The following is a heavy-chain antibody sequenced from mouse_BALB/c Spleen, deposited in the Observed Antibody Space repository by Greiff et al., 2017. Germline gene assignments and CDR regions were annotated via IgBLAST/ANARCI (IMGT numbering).Heavy chain of an antibody. Sequence: VQLQQSGAELVRPGTSVKVSCKASGYAFTNYLIEWVKQRPGQGLEWIGVINPGSGGTNYNEKFKGKATLTADKSSSTAYMQLSSLTSDHSAVYFCARSAYYGNYGAYWGQGTLVTVSA. J-gene: IGHJ3*01. CDR2: INPGSGGT. CDR1: GYAFTNYL. V-gene: IGHV1-54*03. D-gene: IGHD2-1*01. CDR3: ARSAYYGNYGAY.